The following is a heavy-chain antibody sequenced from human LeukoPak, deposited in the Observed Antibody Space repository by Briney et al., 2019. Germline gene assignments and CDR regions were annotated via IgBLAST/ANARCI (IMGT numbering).Heavy chain of an antibody. CDR2: IDWDDDK. CDR1: GFSLSTSGMC. V-gene: IGHV2-70*11. Sequence: SGPALVEPTQTLTLTCTFTGFSLSTSGMCVSWIRQPPGKALEWLARIDWDDDKYYSTSLKTSLTISKDTSKNQVALTMTNMDPVDTATYYCARIRSCDSRGYYTYFDYWGQGTLVTVSS. CDR3: ARIRSCDSRGYYTYFDY. J-gene: IGHJ4*02. D-gene: IGHD3-22*01.